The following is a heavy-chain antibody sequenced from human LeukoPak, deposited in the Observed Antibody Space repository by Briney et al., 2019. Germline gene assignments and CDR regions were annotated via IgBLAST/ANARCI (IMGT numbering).Heavy chain of an antibody. V-gene: IGHV4-39*07. J-gene: IGHJ6*03. D-gene: IGHD6-13*01. CDR3: ARDESEVAGNIAAAGKEAYYYYMDV. Sequence: RPSETLSLTCTVSGGSISSSSYYWGWIRQPPGKGLEWIGSIYYSGSTYYNPSLKSRVTISVDTSKNQFSLKLSSVTAADTAVYYCARDESEVAGNIAAAGKEAYYYYMDVWGKGTTVTVSS. CDR2: IYYSGST. CDR1: GGSISSSSYY.